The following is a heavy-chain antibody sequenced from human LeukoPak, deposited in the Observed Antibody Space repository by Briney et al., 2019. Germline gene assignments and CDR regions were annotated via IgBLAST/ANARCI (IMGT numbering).Heavy chain of an antibody. CDR1: GGTFSSYA. CDR3: ARGEGSGWFLADYYYMDV. CDR2: IIPVFGTA. D-gene: IGHD6-19*01. V-gene: IGHV1-69*13. Sequence: SVKVSCKASGGTFSSYAISWVRQAPGQGLEWMGGIIPVFGTANYAQKFQGRVTITADESTSTAYMELSSLRSEDTAVYYCARGEGSGWFLADYYYMDVWGKGTTVTVSS. J-gene: IGHJ6*03.